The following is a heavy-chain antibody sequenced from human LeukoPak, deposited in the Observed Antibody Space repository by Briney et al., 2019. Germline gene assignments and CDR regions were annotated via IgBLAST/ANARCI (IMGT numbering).Heavy chain of an antibody. V-gene: IGHV3-30*18. J-gene: IGHJ4*02. CDR3: AKDLFSRYGGNSGPWDY. CDR2: ISYDGSNK. CDR1: GFTFSSYG. D-gene: IGHD4-23*01. Sequence: GGSLRLSCAASGFTFSSYGMHWVRQAPGKGLEWVAVISYDGSNKYYADSVKGRFTISRDNSKNTLYLQMNSLRAEDTAVYYCAKDLFSRYGGNSGPWDYWGQGTLVTVSS.